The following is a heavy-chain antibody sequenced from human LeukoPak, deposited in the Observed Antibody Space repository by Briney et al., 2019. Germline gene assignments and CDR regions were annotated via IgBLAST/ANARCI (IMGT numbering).Heavy chain of an antibody. J-gene: IGHJ5*02. V-gene: IGHV4-59*08. CDR3: ARSDSSGYYNWFDP. CDR1: GGSISSYY. Sequence: SETLSLTCTGSGGSISSYYWSWIRQPPGKGLEWIGYIYHSGSTSYNPSLKSRVTISVDTSKNQFSLKVSSVTAADTAVYYCARSDSSGYYNWFDPWGQGTLVTVSS. CDR2: IYHSGST. D-gene: IGHD3-22*01.